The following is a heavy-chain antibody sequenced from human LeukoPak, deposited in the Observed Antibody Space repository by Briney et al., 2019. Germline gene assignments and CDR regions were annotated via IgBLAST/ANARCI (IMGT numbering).Heavy chain of an antibody. CDR2: IRGGGGRT. CDR3: AREDPSGYGSVDY. V-gene: IGHV3-23*01. CDR1: GFTFSNYA. D-gene: IGHD3-10*01. Sequence: GGSLRLSCAASGFTFSNYAMSWVRQAPGKGLEWVSAIRGGGGRTYYADSVKGRFTISRDNAKNSLYLQMNSLRDEDTAVYYCAREDPSGYGSVDYWGQGTLVTVSS. J-gene: IGHJ4*02.